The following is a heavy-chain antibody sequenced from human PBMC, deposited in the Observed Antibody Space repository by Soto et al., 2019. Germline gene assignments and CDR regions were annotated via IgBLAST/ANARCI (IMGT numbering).Heavy chain of an antibody. CDR3: AILTSYIHSRGYYNRHDAFDI. CDR1: GGTFRRYT. CDR2: IIPILGIA. Sequence: SVKVSCKASGGTFRRYTISWVRQAPVQALEWMGRIIPILGIANYAQKFQGRVTITADKSTSTAYMELSSLRSEDTAVYYCAILTSYIHSRGYYNRHDAFDIWGQGAMVTVPS. V-gene: IGHV1-69*02. D-gene: IGHD3-22*01. J-gene: IGHJ3*02.